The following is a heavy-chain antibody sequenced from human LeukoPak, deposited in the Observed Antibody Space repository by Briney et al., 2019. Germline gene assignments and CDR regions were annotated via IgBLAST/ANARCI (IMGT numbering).Heavy chain of an antibody. Sequence: GGSLRLSCAASGFTFTSYAMSWVRQAPGKGLEWVSSISSSSSYIYYADSVKGRFTISRDNAKNSLYLQMNSLRAEDTAVYYCARDLKRRVYYDSSGSDDAFDIWGQGTMVTVSS. CDR2: ISSSSSYI. CDR3: ARDLKRRVYYDSSGSDDAFDI. D-gene: IGHD3-22*01. J-gene: IGHJ3*02. CDR1: GFTFTSYA. V-gene: IGHV3-21*01.